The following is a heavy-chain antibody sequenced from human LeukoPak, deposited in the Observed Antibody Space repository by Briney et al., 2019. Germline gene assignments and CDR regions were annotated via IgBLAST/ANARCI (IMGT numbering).Heavy chain of an antibody. CDR1: GDSISTSSYY. V-gene: IGHV4-39*07. Sequence: SETLSLTCTVSGDSISTSSYYWGWIRQPPGKGLEWIGSIYYSGSTYYDPSLKSRVTISVDTSKNQFSLKLSSVTAADTAVYYCARDPMTTVRLWGGDYYMDVWGKGTTVTVSS. CDR3: ARDPMTTVRLWGGDYYMDV. CDR2: IYYSGST. D-gene: IGHD4-11*01. J-gene: IGHJ6*03.